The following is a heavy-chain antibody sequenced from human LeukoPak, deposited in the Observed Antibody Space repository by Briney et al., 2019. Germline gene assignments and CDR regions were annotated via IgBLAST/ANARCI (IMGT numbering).Heavy chain of an antibody. J-gene: IGHJ4*02. Sequence: PGRSLRLSCAASGFTFDDYAMHWVRQAPGKGLEWVSGISWNSGSIGYADSVKGRFTISRDNAKNSLYLQMNSLRAEDTALYYCAKDALHYLYGSGSYYNLFDYWGQGTLVTVSS. CDR1: GFTFDDYA. CDR2: ISWNSGSI. D-gene: IGHD3-10*01. CDR3: AKDALHYLYGSGSYYNLFDY. V-gene: IGHV3-9*01.